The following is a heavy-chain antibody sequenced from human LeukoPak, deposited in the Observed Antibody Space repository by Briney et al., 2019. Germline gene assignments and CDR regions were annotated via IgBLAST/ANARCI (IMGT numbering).Heavy chain of an antibody. CDR3: ARDVGDFDF. Sequence: SETLSLTCTVSGGSISSYYWSWIRQSAGKGLEWIGRIYSDGTTHYNPSLNSRVTMSVDRSKSQLSLKLSSVTAADTAVYYCARDVGDFDFWGQGTLVTVSS. CDR2: IYSDGTT. CDR1: GGSISSYY. D-gene: IGHD3-10*01. V-gene: IGHV4-4*07. J-gene: IGHJ4*02.